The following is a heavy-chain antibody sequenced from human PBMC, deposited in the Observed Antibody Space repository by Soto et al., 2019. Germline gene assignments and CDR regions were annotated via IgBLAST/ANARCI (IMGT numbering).Heavy chain of an antibody. CDR3: ARPPFPPESPGESFDP. D-gene: IGHD2-21*01. J-gene: IGHJ5*02. CDR2: INPNSGGT. CDR1: GYTLSDYY. V-gene: IGHV1-2*02. Sequence: ASVKVSCKASGYTLSDYYIRWVRQAPGQGLEWMGWINPNSGGTNYAQKFQGRVTMTTDTSINTAYMELSRLRSDDTAVYYCARPPFPPESPGESFDPWGQGSLVTVSS.